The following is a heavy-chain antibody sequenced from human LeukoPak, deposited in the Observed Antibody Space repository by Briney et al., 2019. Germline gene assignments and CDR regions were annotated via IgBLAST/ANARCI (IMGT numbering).Heavy chain of an antibody. Sequence: GRSLRLSCAASGFTFSSYAMHWVRQAPGKGLEWVAVISYDGSNKYYADSVKGRFTISRDNSKNTLYLQMNSLRAEDTAVYYCARDTRKVLLWFGELSPRPVSVWGQGTLVTVSS. CDR1: GFTFSSYA. CDR2: ISYDGSNK. V-gene: IGHV3-30-3*01. D-gene: IGHD3-10*01. J-gene: IGHJ4*02. CDR3: ARDTRKVLLWFGELSPRPVSV.